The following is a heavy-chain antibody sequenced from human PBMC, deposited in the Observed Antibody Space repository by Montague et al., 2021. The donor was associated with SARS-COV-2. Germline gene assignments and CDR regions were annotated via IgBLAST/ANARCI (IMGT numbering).Heavy chain of an antibody. CDR2: TDPSDSNT. CDR3: ATPDY. J-gene: IGHJ4*02. CDR1: GYSFTTYW. Sequence: QSGAEMKKPGESLRISCKGSGYSFTTYWINWVRQMPGKGLEWMGKTDPSDSNTNYSPSFQGHVTISVDRSISTAYLQWRSLKASDTAMYYCATPDYWGQGTLVTVSS. V-gene: IGHV5-10-1*01.